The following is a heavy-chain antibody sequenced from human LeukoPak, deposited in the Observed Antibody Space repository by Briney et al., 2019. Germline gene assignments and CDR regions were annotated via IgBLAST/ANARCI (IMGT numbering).Heavy chain of an antibody. J-gene: IGHJ4*02. CDR3: AREHRNVGATIDW. CDR1: GFTFTSYA. V-gene: IGHV3-74*01. D-gene: IGHD1-26*01. Sequence: GGSLRLSCAASGFTFTSYAMSWVRQAPGKGLEWVLRISTDGTTTSYADSVKGRFTISRDNAKNTLYLQMNSLRAEDTAVYYCAREHRNVGATIDWWGQGTLVTVSS. CDR2: ISTDGTTT.